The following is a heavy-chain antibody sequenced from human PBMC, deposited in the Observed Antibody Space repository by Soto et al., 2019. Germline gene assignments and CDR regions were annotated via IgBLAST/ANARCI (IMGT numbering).Heavy chain of an antibody. J-gene: IGHJ4*02. CDR2: IYYSGST. V-gene: IGHV4-39*01. CDR1: GGSISSSSYY. CDR3: ARTPSSGWYSSTYFDY. Sequence: SETLSLTCTVSGGSISSSSYYWGWIRQPPGKGLEWIGSIYYSGSTYYNPSLKSRVTISVDTSKNQFSLKLSSVTAADTAVYYCARTPSSGWYSSTYFDYWGQGTLVTVSS. D-gene: IGHD6-19*01.